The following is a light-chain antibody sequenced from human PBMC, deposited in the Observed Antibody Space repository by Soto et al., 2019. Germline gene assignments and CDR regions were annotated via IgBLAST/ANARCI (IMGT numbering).Light chain of an antibody. CDR3: GSYSSTTTREV. J-gene: IGLJ1*01. Sequence: QSVLAQPASVSGSPGQSITISCTGASSDVDGYDFVSWYQHHPGTPPKLIIYEVTHRPSGVSHRFSGSKSASTASLTISGLQVEDEADYFCGSYSSTTTREVFGTGTKVTVL. V-gene: IGLV2-14*01. CDR1: SSDVDGYDF. CDR2: EVT.